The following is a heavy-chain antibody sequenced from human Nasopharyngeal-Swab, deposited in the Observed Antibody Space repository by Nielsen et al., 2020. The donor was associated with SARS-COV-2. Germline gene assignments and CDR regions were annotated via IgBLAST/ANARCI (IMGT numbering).Heavy chain of an antibody. J-gene: IGHJ5*02. D-gene: IGHD3-9*01. Sequence: GESLKISCKGSGYSFTSYWIAWVRQMPGKGLEWMGIIFPGDSDTRYSPSFQGQVTISADKSISTAYLQWSSLKASDTAMYYCARLGYYDILTGPKGWFDPWGQGTLVTVSS. CDR3: ARLGYYDILTGPKGWFDP. CDR2: IFPGDSDT. CDR1: GYSFTSYW. V-gene: IGHV5-51*01.